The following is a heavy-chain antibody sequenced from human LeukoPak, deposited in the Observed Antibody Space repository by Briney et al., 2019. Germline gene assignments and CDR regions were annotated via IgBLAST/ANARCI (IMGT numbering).Heavy chain of an antibody. D-gene: IGHD3-22*01. V-gene: IGHV4-34*01. CDR1: GGSFSGYY. CDR2: INHSGST. J-gene: IGHJ4*02. Sequence: SETLSLTCAVYGGSFSGYYWSWIRQPPGKGLEWIGEINHSGSTNYNPSLKSRVTISVDTSKNQFSLKLSSVTAADTAVYYCARGTYYYDSSGYYYVFPNYFDYWGQGTLVTVSS. CDR3: ARGTYYYDSSGYYYVFPNYFDY.